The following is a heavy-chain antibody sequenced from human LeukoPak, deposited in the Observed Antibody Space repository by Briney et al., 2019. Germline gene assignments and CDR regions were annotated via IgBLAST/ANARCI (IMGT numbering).Heavy chain of an antibody. Sequence: EASVTVSCTASGYTFVSYDINWVRQATGQGPEWMGWMSPKSGNTGYAQKFQGRVTMTRDTSINTAYMELSGLISEDTAVYYCTRGPPNWGYDFWGQGILVTVSS. D-gene: IGHD7-27*01. CDR2: MSPKSGNT. J-gene: IGHJ4*02. CDR3: TRGPPNWGYDF. CDR1: GYTFVSYD. V-gene: IGHV1-8*01.